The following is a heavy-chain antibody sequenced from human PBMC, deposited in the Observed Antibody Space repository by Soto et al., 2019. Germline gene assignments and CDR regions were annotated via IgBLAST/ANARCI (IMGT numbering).Heavy chain of an antibody. J-gene: IGHJ3*02. CDR1: GGTFSSYA. V-gene: IGHV1-69*13. CDR3: ARNQNRGSYYFGSAXDI. Sequence: SVKVSCKASGGTFSSYAISWVRQAPGQGLECMGGIIPIFGTANYAQKFQGRVTITADESTSTAYMELSSLRSEDTAVYYCARNQNRGSYYFGSAXDIWGQGTXVTVS. CDR2: IIPIFGTA. D-gene: IGHD1-26*01.